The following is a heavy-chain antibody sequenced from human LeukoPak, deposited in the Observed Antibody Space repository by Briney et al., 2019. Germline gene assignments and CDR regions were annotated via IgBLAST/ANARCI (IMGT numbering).Heavy chain of an antibody. CDR2: INPNSGGT. J-gene: IGHJ3*02. V-gene: IGHV1-2*02. CDR3: ARDPGEHCGGDCPVQHAFDI. D-gene: IGHD2-21*02. CDR1: GYTFTGYY. Sequence: GASVKVSCKASGYTFTGYYMHWVRQAPGQGLEWMGWINPNSGGTNYAQKFQGRVTMTRDTSISTAYMELSRLRSDDTAVYYCARDPGEHCGGDCPVQHAFDIWGQGTMVTVSS.